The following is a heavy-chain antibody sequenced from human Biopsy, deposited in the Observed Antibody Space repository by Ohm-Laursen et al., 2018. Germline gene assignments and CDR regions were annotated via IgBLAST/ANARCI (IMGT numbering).Heavy chain of an antibody. J-gene: IGHJ4*02. CDR3: ARLSTLFGVADFTDD. CDR2: ISNSGTT. D-gene: IGHD3-3*01. V-gene: IGHV4-59*08. Sequence: SDTLSLTCTLSGASVRSHFLIWIRQPPGKGLQWIGSISNSGTTKSSPSLKSRVNISLHTSKNQLSLKLTSVTAADTAVYYCARLSTLFGVADFTDDWGQGTLVTVSS. CDR1: GASVRSHF.